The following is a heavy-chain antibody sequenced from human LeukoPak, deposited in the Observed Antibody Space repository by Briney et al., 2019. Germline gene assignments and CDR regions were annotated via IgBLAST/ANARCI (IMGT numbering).Heavy chain of an antibody. Sequence: PSQTLSLTCTVSGGSISSGGYYWSWIRQHPGKGLEWIGYIYYSGSTYYNLSLKSRVTISVDTSKNQFSLKLSSVTAADTAVYYCARGSYYDSSGLDYWGQGTLVTVAS. CDR3: ARGSYYDSSGLDY. CDR1: GGSISSGGYY. D-gene: IGHD3-22*01. V-gene: IGHV4-31*03. CDR2: IYYSGST. J-gene: IGHJ4*02.